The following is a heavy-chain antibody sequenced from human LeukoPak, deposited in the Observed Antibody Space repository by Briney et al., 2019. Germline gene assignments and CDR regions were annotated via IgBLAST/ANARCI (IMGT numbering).Heavy chain of an antibody. CDR3: ARSTIAAQGPTNY. V-gene: IGHV3-74*01. CDR1: GFTFSTYW. J-gene: IGHJ4*02. D-gene: IGHD6-13*01. Sequence: GGSLRLSCAASGFTFSTYWMHWVRRAPGKGLVWVSRINTDGSSTSYADSVKGRFTISRDNAKNTLYLQMSSLRAEDTAVYYCARSTIAAQGPTNYWGQGTLVTVSS. CDR2: INTDGSST.